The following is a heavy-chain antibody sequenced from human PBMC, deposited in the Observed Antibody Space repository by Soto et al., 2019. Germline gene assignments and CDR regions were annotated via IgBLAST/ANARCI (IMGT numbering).Heavy chain of an antibody. CDR1: GFSFSTYG. CDR3: ARGSIVAAEYGMDV. D-gene: IGHD6-13*01. Sequence: QVRLVESGGGVVQPGRSLRLSCAASGFSFSTYGMHWVRQAPGKGLEWVAVIWHDGSKTYYADSVKGRLIISRDNSKNTLYVQINSLRAEDRGVYFCARGSIVAAEYGMDVW. J-gene: IGHJ6*01. V-gene: IGHV3-33*01. CDR2: IWHDGSKT.